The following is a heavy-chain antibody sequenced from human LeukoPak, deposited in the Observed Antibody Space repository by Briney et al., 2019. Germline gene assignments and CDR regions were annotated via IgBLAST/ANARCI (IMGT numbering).Heavy chain of an antibody. CDR2: ISSSSRTI. CDR3: AKDLSSVPTR. Sequence: GGSLRLSCAASGFTFSSHSMNWVRQAPGKGLEWVSYISSSSRTIHYADSVKGRFTISRDNAKNSLYLQMNSLRDEDTAVYYFAKDLSSVPTRWGQGTLVTVSS. V-gene: IGHV3-48*02. CDR1: GFTFSSHS. D-gene: IGHD3-10*01. J-gene: IGHJ4*02.